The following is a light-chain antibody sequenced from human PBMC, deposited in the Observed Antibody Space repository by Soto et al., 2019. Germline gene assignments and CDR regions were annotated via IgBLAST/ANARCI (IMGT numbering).Light chain of an antibody. Sequence: DIQMTQSPSSLSAPVGDRVTISCRATQTISDYLNWYQQKPGKAPKLLIYAASSLQSGVPSRFSGSGSRTDFTLTISSLQPEDFATYYCQQSYNTPLTFGGGTKVEIK. CDR1: QTISDY. J-gene: IGKJ4*01. CDR3: QQSYNTPLT. CDR2: AAS. V-gene: IGKV1-39*01.